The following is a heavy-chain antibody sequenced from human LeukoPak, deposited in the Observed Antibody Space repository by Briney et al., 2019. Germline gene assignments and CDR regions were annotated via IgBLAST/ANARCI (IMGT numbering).Heavy chain of an antibody. Sequence: ASETLSLTCTVSGGSISSYYWSWIRQPAGKGLEWIGRIYTSGSTNHNPSLKSRVTMSVDTSKNQFSLKLSSVTAADTAVYYCARGTSSGVAPYYYYYYMDVWGKGTTVTVSS. D-gene: IGHD3-10*01. CDR1: GGSISSYY. CDR3: ARGTSSGVAPYYYYYYMDV. V-gene: IGHV4-4*07. CDR2: IYTSGST. J-gene: IGHJ6*03.